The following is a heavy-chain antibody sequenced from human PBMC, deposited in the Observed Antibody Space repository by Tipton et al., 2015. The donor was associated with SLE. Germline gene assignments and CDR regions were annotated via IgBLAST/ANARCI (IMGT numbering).Heavy chain of an antibody. D-gene: IGHD3-10*01. CDR2: INRDGSTI. CDR1: GSTFRNYW. CDR3: ARDFGGPDDS. J-gene: IGHJ5*01. Sequence: SLRLSCEVSGSTFRNYWMHWVRQAPGKGLVWVARINRDGSTIDHADSVRGRFTISRDNAKNTLYLQMDSLRAEDTALYYCARDFGGPDDSWGQGTLVTVSS. V-gene: IGHV3-74*01.